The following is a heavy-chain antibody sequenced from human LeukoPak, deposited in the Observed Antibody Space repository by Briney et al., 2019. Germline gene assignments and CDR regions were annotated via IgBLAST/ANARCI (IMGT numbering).Heavy chain of an antibody. Sequence: SEALSLTCTVSGGSISSYYWNWIRQPPGKGLEWIGYIYYSGSTNYNPSLKSRVTISVDTSKNQFSLTLSSVTAADTAVYYCARAGRTDGYKSYFNYWGQGTLVTVSS. CDR3: ARAGRTDGYKSYFNY. J-gene: IGHJ4*02. CDR2: IYYSGST. CDR1: GGSISSYY. V-gene: IGHV4-59*01. D-gene: IGHD5-24*01.